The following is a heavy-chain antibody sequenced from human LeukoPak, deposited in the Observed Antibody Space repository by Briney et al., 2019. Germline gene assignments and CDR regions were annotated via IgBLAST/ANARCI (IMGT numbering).Heavy chain of an antibody. CDR1: GYTFHSYD. V-gene: IGHV1-8*01. CDR2: MNPGTGNT. Sequence: ASVKVSCKASGYTFHSYDINWVRQATGQGLEWMGWMNPGTGNTGYAPRFLGRVTMTRDTSISTAYLHLTSLTLADTAVHYCARGRFDPWGQGTQVIVSS. J-gene: IGHJ5*02. CDR3: ARGRFDP.